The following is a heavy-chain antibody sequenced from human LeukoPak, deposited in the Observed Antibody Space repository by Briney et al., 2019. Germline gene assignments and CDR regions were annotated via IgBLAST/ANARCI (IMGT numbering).Heavy chain of an antibody. J-gene: IGHJ4*02. CDR1: GFTFKLYW. CDR3: ASLSQPGYSSSWYEDY. CDR2: INDDGSDT. V-gene: IGHV3-74*01. D-gene: IGHD6-13*01. Sequence: PGGSLRLSCAASGFTFKLYWMHWVRQVPGKGPVWVARINDDGSDTVYADSVKGRFTISRDNAKNSLYLQMNSLRAEDTAVYYCASLSQPGYSSSWYEDYWGQGTLVTVSS.